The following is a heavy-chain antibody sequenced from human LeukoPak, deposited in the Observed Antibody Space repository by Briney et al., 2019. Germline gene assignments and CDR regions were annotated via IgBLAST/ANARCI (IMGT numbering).Heavy chain of an antibody. CDR2: IYHSGST. Sequence: KPSETLSLTCAVSGGSISSSNWWSWVRPPPGKGLEWIGEIYHSGSTNYNPSLKSRVTISVDKSKNQFSLKLSSVTAADTAVYYCARTIFSGAPGFDYWGQGTLVTVSS. V-gene: IGHV4-4*02. J-gene: IGHJ4*02. CDR1: GGSISSSNW. D-gene: IGHD2-8*02. CDR3: ARTIFSGAPGFDY.